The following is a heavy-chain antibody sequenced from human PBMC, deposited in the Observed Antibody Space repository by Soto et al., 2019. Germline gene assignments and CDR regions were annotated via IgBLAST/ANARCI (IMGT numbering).Heavy chain of an antibody. Sequence: QVQLVESGGGVVQPGRSLRLSCAASGFTFSSYGMHWVRQAPGKGLEWVAVISYDGSNKYYADSVKGRFTISRDNSKNTLYLQMNSLRAEDKAVDYCAKDQKAYGSGKYGMDVWGQGTTVTVSS. CDR2: ISYDGSNK. J-gene: IGHJ6*02. CDR3: AKDQKAYGSGKYGMDV. CDR1: GFTFSSYG. D-gene: IGHD3-10*01. V-gene: IGHV3-30*18.